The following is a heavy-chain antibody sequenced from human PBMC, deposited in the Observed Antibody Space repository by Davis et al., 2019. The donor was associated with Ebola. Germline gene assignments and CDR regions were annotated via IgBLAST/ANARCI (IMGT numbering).Heavy chain of an antibody. CDR1: GGSTSSYY. J-gene: IGHJ4*02. D-gene: IGHD1-26*01. Sequence: MPSETLSLTCTVSGGSTSSYYWSWIRQPPGKGLEWIGYIYYSGSTNYNPSLKSRVTISVDTSKNQFSLKLSSVTAADTAVYYCARRGGSYYQFQFDYWGQGTLVTVSS. V-gene: IGHV4-59*08. CDR2: IYYSGST. CDR3: ARRGGSYYQFQFDY.